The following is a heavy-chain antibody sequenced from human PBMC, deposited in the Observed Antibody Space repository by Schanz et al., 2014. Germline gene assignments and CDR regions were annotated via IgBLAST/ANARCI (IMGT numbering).Heavy chain of an antibody. J-gene: IGHJ4*02. D-gene: IGHD6-13*01. V-gene: IGHV1-46*03. CDR2: INPSVGNT. CDR1: GYTFTSYY. CDR3: ARNGEAAAGCDY. Sequence: QVHLVQSGAEVKKPGASVKVSCEASGYTFTSYYIHWFRQAPGQGLEWMGLINPSVGNTNYAQKFRGRVTMTRDTSTSTVYMELSSLRSEDTAVYYCARNGEAAAGCDYWGQGTLVTVSS.